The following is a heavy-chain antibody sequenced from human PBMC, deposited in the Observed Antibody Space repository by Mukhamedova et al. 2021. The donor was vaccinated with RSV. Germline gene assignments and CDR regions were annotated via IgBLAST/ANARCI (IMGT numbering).Heavy chain of an antibody. CDR1: GFSFSYAW. D-gene: IGHD5-12*01. CDR3: AVGFNGYDS. J-gene: IGHJ5*01. V-gene: IGHV3-15*07. Sequence: GFSFSYAWMNWVRQAPGKGLEWVGRIRSLTAARDPTEYGSAVKGRFIISRDDSRNKLFLQINSLKSDDTADYYCAVGFNGYDS. CDR2: IRSLTAARDPT.